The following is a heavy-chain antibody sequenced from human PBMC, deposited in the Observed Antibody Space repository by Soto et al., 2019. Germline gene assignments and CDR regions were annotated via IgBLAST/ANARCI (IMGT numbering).Heavy chain of an antibody. D-gene: IGHD5-18*01. CDR1: GYTFTSYG. CDR3: ARDVGYGLIDY. J-gene: IGHJ4*02. V-gene: IGHV1-18*01. CDR2: ISAYNGNT. Sequence: QVQLVQSGAEVKKPGASVKVSCKASGYTFTSYGISWVRQAPGQGLEWMGWISAYNGNTNYAQKLQGRVTMTTDTSTSTAYRELRSLTSADTAVDYCARDVGYGLIDYWGQGTLVTVSA.